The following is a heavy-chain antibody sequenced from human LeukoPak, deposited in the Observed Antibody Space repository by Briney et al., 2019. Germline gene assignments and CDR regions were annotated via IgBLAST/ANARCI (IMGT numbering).Heavy chain of an antibody. D-gene: IGHD2-15*01. V-gene: IGHV1-18*01. CDR1: GYTFTSYG. Sequence: ASVKVSCKPSGYTFTSYGISWVRQAPGQGLEWMGWISAYNGNTNYAQKLQGRVTMTTDTSTSTAYMELRSLRSDDTAVYYCTRDRYCSGGSCYVAPIDYWGQGTLVTVSS. J-gene: IGHJ4*02. CDR2: ISAYNGNT. CDR3: TRDRYCSGGSCYVAPIDY.